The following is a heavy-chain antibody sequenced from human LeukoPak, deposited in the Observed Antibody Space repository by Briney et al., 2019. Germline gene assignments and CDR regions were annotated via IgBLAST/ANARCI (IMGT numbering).Heavy chain of an antibody. Sequence: SVKVSCKASGGTFSSYDISWVRQAPGQGLEWMGGIMPISGTANYAQKFQGRVTITADKPTNTAYMKLSSLRSEDTAVYYCASGRTDIVVVPATLRNYYFDYWGQGTLVTVSS. D-gene: IGHD2-2*01. CDR2: IMPISGTA. CDR3: ASGRTDIVVVPATLRNYYFDY. CDR1: GGTFSSYD. J-gene: IGHJ4*02. V-gene: IGHV1-69*06.